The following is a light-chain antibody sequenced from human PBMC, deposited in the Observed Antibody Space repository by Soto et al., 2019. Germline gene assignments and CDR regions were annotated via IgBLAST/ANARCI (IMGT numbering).Light chain of an antibody. CDR2: EVN. J-gene: IGLJ1*01. CDR3: SSYTRSTTYV. CDR1: NSDVGGYNY. Sequence: QSALTQPASVSGSPGQSITISCTGTNSDVGGYNYASWYQQHPGKAPKLMMYEVNNRPSAVSNRFYGSRSGNTASLTISGLQAEDEADYYCSSYTRSTTYVFGTGTKVTVL. V-gene: IGLV2-14*01.